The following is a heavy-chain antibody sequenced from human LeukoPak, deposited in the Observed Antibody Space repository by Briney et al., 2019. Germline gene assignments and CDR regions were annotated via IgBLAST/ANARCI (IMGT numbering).Heavy chain of an antibody. V-gene: IGHV4-39*07. CDR1: GGSISGSGYY. D-gene: IGHD6-6*01. Sequence: SETLSLTCTVSGGSISGSGYYWGWVRQAPGKGLEWIGSIYHSGSTYYNPYLKSRVTISVDTSKNQFSLKLSSVTAADTAVYYCARGRSIAARWYYYYMDVWGKGTTVTVSS. J-gene: IGHJ6*03. CDR2: IYHSGST. CDR3: ARGRSIAARWYYYYMDV.